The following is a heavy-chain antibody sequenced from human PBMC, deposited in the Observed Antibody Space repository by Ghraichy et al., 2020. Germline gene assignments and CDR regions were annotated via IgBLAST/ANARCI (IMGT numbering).Heavy chain of an antibody. CDR3: ARDGLGATAGLGY. J-gene: IGHJ4*02. V-gene: IGHV3-53*01. D-gene: IGHD1-26*01. Sequence: GSLRLSCAASGFTVSSNYMTWVRQAPGKGLEWVSVIYSGGSTYYADSVKGRFTISRDNSKNTLYLQMNSLRAEDTAVYYCARDGLGATAGLGYWGQGTLVTVSS. CDR1: GFTVSSNY. CDR2: IYSGGST.